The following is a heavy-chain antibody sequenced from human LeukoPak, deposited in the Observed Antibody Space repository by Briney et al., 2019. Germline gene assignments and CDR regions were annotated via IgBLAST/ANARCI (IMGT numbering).Heavy chain of an antibody. J-gene: IGHJ4*02. Sequence: GRSLRLSCAASGFTFSSYGMHWVRQAPGKGLEWVAVIWYDGSNKYYADSVKGRFTISRDNSKNTLYLQMNSLRAEDTAVYYCAKDPAATVTTMRDYWGQGTLVTVSS. D-gene: IGHD4-11*01. CDR1: GFTFSSYG. V-gene: IGHV3-33*06. CDR2: IWYDGSNK. CDR3: AKDPAATVTTMRDY.